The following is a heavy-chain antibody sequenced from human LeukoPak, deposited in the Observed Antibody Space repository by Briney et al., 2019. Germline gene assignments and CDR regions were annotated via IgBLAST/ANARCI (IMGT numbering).Heavy chain of an antibody. Sequence: SETLSLTCAVYGGSFSGYYWSWIRQPPGKGLEWIGEINHSGSTNYNPSLKSRVTISVDTSKNQFSLKLSSVTAADTAVYYCARGRYYDSSGNDYWGQGTLVTVSS. D-gene: IGHD3-22*01. V-gene: IGHV4-34*01. J-gene: IGHJ4*02. CDR1: GGSFSGYY. CDR2: INHSGST. CDR3: ARGRYYDSSGNDY.